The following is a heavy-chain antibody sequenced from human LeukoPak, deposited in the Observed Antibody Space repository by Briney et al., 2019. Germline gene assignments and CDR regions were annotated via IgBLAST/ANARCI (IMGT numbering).Heavy chain of an antibody. D-gene: IGHD2-15*01. CDR2: ISSSSSYI. CDR3: AKYGVSPSGAFDPRDPFDI. CDR1: GFTFSSYS. V-gene: IGHV3-21*04. J-gene: IGHJ3*02. Sequence: GGSLRLSCATSGFTFSSYSMNWVRQAPGKGLEWVSSISSSSSYIYYADSVKGRFTISRDNSKNTLYLQMNSLRAEDTAIYYCAKYGVSPSGAFDPRDPFDIWGQGTMVTVSS.